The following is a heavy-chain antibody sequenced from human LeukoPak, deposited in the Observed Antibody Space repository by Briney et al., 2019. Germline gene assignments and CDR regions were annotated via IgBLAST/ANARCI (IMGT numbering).Heavy chain of an antibody. CDR3: ARVQCCDVGKSFLFDY. CDR1: GYTFTDLY. D-gene: IGHD1-26*01. V-gene: IGHV1-2*02. CDR2: INARGGGT. Sequence: ASVKVSCKASGYTFTDLYIHWVRQAPGQGLEWMGWINARGGGTRYAQNFQGRVSMTRDTSISTAYMELSSLTSDDTAVFYCARVQCCDVGKSFLFDYWGQGTLVTVSS. J-gene: IGHJ4*02.